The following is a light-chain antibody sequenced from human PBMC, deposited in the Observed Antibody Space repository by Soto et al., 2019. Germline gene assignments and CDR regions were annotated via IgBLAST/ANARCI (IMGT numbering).Light chain of an antibody. Sequence: EIVLTQSPATLSLSPGERATLSCRASQSVSSYLAWYQQKPGQAPRLLIYDASNRATGIPARFSGSGSGTDFTLTISSLEPEDFAVCHCQQRSNWLTFGGGTKVDIK. CDR2: DAS. J-gene: IGKJ4*01. CDR3: QQRSNWLT. CDR1: QSVSSY. V-gene: IGKV3-11*01.